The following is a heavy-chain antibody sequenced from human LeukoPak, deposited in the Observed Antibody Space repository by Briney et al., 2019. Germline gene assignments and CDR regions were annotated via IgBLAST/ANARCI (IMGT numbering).Heavy chain of an antibody. CDR2: ISYDGRNK. J-gene: IGHJ3*02. CDR1: GFTFSSYG. CDR3: AKDRNSGYDAFDI. Sequence: GGSLRLSCAASGFTFSSYGMHWVRQAPGKGLEWVAVISYDGRNKYYADSVKGRFTISRDNSKNTLYLQMNSLRAEDTALYYCAKDRNSGYDAFDIWGQGTMVTVSS. V-gene: IGHV3-30*18. D-gene: IGHD3-22*01.